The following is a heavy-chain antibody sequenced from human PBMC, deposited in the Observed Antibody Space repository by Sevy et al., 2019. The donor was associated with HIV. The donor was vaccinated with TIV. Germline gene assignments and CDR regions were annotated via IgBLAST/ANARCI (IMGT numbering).Heavy chain of an antibody. CDR1: GFIFISFS. CDR2: ISSSSKYI. V-gene: IGHV3-21*01. J-gene: IGHJ4*02. D-gene: IGHD6-13*01. Sequence: GGSLRLSCAASGFIFISFSINWVRQAPGKGLEWVSSISSSSKYIYYADSVKGRFTISRDNAKNSLYLQMNSLRAEDTAVYYCARDPAVAAAITFDYWGQGALVTVSS. CDR3: ARDPAVAAAITFDY.